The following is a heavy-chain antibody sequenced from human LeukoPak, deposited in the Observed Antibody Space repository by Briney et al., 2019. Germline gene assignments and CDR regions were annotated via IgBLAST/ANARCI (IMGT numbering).Heavy chain of an antibody. J-gene: IGHJ6*03. D-gene: IGHD6-6*01. V-gene: IGHV3-15*01. CDR2: IKSKTDGGTT. CDR1: GFTFTTYW. CDR3: TTEYSSSYYYYYYYMDV. Sequence: GGSLRLSCVGSGFTFTTYWMSWVRQAPGKGLEWVGRIKSKTDGGTTDYAAPVKGRFTISRDDSKNTLYLQMNSLKTEDTAVYYCTTEYSSSYYYYYYYMDVWGKGTTVTVSS.